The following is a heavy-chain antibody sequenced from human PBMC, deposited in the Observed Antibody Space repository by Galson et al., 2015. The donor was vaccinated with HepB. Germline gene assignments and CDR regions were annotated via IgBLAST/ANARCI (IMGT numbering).Heavy chain of an antibody. V-gene: IGHV3-30*18. J-gene: IGHJ6*02. D-gene: IGHD5-24*01. CDR1: RFTFARYG. CDR3: AKDSMASPGAGWGMAV. CDR2: ISNDGSVK. Sequence: SLRLSCAASRFTFARYGMHWVRQAPGKGLEWLAFISNDGSVKHNANSVKGRFTISRDNSRNTLYLQMNSLSPGDTAVYYCAKDSMASPGAGWGMAVGGQGTPVTVSS.